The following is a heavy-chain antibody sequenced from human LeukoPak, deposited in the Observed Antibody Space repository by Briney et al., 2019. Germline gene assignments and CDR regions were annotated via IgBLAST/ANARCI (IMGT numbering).Heavy chain of an antibody. CDR3: ARGEDILTGLDY. CDR1: GFTFSNYG. Sequence: GGSLRLSCAASGFTFSNYGLHWVRQAPGKGLEWVAFIWYDGSNKYYADFVKGRFTISRDNSKNTLYLQMNGLRAEDTAVYYCARGEDILTGLDYWGQGTLVTVSS. D-gene: IGHD3-9*01. V-gene: IGHV3-33*01. J-gene: IGHJ4*02. CDR2: IWYDGSNK.